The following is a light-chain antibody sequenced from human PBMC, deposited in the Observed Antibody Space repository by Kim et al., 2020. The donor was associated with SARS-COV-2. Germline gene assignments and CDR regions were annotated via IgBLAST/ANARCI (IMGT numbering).Light chain of an antibody. J-gene: IGKJ1*01. Sequence: GTVGDRVTFTCRASKSRSSWLAGYQQKPGKAPKLLIYKASSLESGVPSRFSGSGSGTDYTLTISSLRPDGFAPYYGQQYNSYSRTFRQGAKVEI. CDR3: QQYNSYSRT. V-gene: IGKV1-5*03. CDR1: KSRSSW. CDR2: KAS.